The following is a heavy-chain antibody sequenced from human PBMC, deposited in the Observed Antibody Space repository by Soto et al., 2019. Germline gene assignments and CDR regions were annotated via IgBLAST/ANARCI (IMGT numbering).Heavy chain of an antibody. CDR2: INHSGST. CDR1: GGSFSGYY. CDR3: ARHPSNFWFDP. J-gene: IGHJ5*02. V-gene: IGHV4-34*01. D-gene: IGHD4-4*01. Sequence: ETLSLTCAVYGGSFSGYYWSWIRQPPGKGLEWIGEINHSGSTNYNPSLKSRVTISVDTSKNQFSLKLSSVTAADTAVYYCARHPSNFWFDPWGQGTLVTVSS.